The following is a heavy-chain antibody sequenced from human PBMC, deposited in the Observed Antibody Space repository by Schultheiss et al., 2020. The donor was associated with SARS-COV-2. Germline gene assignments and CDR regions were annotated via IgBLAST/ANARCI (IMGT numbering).Heavy chain of an antibody. CDR2: ISYDGSNK. CDR1: GFTFSSYA. D-gene: IGHD6-6*01. V-gene: IGHV3-30*07. CDR3: ARGIAAHPIDY. Sequence: GGSLRLSCAASGFTFSSYAMHWVRQAPGKGLEWVAVISYDGSNKYYADSVKGRFTISRDNSKNTLYLQMNSLRAEDTAVYYCARGIAAHPIDYWGQGTLVTVSS. J-gene: IGHJ4*02.